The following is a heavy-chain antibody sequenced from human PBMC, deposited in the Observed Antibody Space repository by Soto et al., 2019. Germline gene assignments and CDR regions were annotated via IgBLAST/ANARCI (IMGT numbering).Heavy chain of an antibody. D-gene: IGHD6-25*01. J-gene: IGHJ6*02. CDR2: ISGSGVIT. CDR1: GFTLSSYA. Sequence: PGGSLRLSCAASGFTLSSYAMRWVRQAPGKGLEWVSAISGSGVITYYADSVKGRFTISSDNSKNTLYLQMNSLRAEDTAVYYCAKDLQDSSVLYFSPQGYSYCMDFCGQGTTVTGSS. CDR3: AKDLQDSSVLYFSPQGYSYCMDF. V-gene: IGHV3-23*01.